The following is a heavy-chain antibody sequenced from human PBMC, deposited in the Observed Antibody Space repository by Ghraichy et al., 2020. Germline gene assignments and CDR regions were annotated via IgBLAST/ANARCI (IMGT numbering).Heavy chain of an antibody. D-gene: IGHD3-10*01. Sequence: GGSLRLSCAASRFTFSSYAMSWVRQAPGKGLEWVSGISGSGGSTYYADSVKGRFTISRDNSKNTLYLQMNSLRAEDTAVYYCAKDWTTMVRGADYWGQGTLVTVSS. J-gene: IGHJ4*02. V-gene: IGHV3-23*01. CDR1: RFTFSSYA. CDR2: ISGSGGST. CDR3: AKDWTTMVRGADY.